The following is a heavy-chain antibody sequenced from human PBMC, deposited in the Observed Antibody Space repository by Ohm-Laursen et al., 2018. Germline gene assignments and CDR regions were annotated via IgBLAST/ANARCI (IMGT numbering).Heavy chain of an antibody. Sequence: SLRLSCSASGFTVSSNYMSWVRQAPGKGLEWVSVIYSGGSTYYADSVKGRFTISRDNSKNTLYLQMHSLRAEDTAVYYCARDLRQDAFDIWGQGIMVTVSS. J-gene: IGHJ3*02. CDR3: ARDLRQDAFDI. V-gene: IGHV3-66*01. CDR2: IYSGGST. CDR1: GFTVSSNY.